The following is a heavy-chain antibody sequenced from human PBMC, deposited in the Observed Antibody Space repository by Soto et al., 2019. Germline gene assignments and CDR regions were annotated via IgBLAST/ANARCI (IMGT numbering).Heavy chain of an antibody. CDR3: ARDIHNWNY. CDR2: IIPILGIA. CDR1: GGTFSSYT. V-gene: IGHV1-69*08. Sequence: QVQLVQSGAEVKKPGSSVKVSCKASGGTFSSYTISWVRQAPGQGLEWMGRIIPILGIANYAQKFQGRVTITADKYTSTAYMELSSMRSEDTAVYYCARDIHNWNYWGQGTLVTVSS. D-gene: IGHD1-20*01. J-gene: IGHJ4*02.